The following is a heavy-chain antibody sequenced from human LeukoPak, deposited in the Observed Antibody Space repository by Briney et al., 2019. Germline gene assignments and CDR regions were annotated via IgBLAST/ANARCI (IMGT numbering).Heavy chain of an antibody. CDR2: TYYRSKWYN. CDR1: GDSVSSNSAA. J-gene: IGHJ5*02. CDR3: ARGPKDSSGWYGNWFDP. Sequence: SQTLSLTCAISGDSVSSNSAAWNWIRQSPSRGLEWLGRTYYRSKWYNDYAVSVKGRITINPDTSKNQFSLQLNSVTPEDTAVHYCARGPKDSSGWYGNWFDPWGQGTLVTVSS. D-gene: IGHD6-19*01. V-gene: IGHV6-1*01.